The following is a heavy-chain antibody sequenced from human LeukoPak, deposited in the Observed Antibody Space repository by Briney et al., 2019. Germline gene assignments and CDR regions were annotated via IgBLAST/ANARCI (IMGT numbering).Heavy chain of an antibody. Sequence: PSETLSLTCTVSGYSISSGYYWGWIRQPPGKGLEWIGSIYHSGSTYYNPSLKSRVTISVDTSKNQFSLKLSSVTAADTAVYYCARVEYSYGYGIGDYYYMDVWGKGTTVTVSS. CDR2: IYHSGST. J-gene: IGHJ6*03. D-gene: IGHD5-18*01. V-gene: IGHV4-38-2*02. CDR1: GYSISSGYY. CDR3: ARVEYSYGYGIGDYYYMDV.